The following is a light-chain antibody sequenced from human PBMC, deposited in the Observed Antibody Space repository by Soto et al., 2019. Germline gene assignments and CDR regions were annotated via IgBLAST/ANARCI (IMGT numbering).Light chain of an antibody. J-gene: IGKJ1*01. Sequence: VLTQSPCTLSLSPGERTTLSCRASQSIRGNELAWYQQKPGQPPRLLIYRGSSRAPGIPDRFSGRGSGTAYTITISSLEPEDFAVYYCQDYGTSAPWTFGQGTRVEIK. CDR2: RGS. CDR3: QDYGTSAPWT. CDR1: QSIRGNE. V-gene: IGKV3-20*01.